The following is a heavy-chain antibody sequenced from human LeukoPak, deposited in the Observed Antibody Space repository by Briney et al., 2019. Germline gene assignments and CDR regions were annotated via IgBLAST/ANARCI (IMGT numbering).Heavy chain of an antibody. Sequence: GGSLRLSCAASGFTFSSYSMNWVRQAPGKGLEWVSVIYSGGSTYYADSVKGRFTISRDNSKNTLYLQMNSLRAEDTAVYYCARCLGYSSPRDSMRRENWFDPWGQGTLVTVSS. J-gene: IGHJ5*02. CDR1: GFTFSSYS. CDR3: ARCLGYSSPRDSMRRENWFDP. D-gene: IGHD6-13*01. CDR2: IYSGGST. V-gene: IGHV3-53*01.